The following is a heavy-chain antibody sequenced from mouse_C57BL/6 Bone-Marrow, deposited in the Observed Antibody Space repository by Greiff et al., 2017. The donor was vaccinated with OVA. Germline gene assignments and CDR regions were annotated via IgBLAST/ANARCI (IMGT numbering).Heavy chain of an antibody. Sequence: VQLVESGAELVRPGASVTLSCKASGYTFTDYEMHWVKQTPVHGLEWIGAIDPETGGTAYNQKFKGKAILTADKSSSTAYMELRSLTSEDSAVYYCTRGNYGSNAMDYWGQGTSVTVSS. J-gene: IGHJ4*01. D-gene: IGHD1-1*01. V-gene: IGHV1-15*01. CDR1: GYTFTDYE. CDR2: IDPETGGT. CDR3: TRGNYGSNAMDY.